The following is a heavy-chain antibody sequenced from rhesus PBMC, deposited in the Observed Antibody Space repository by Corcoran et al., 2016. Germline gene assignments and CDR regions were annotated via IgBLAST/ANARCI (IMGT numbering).Heavy chain of an antibody. V-gene: IGHV4-99*01. CDR3: ARPPYGSSYTDY. CDR2: IIGSSGST. Sequence: QVQLQESGPGLVKPSETLSLTCAVSGGSISSGYYWGWIRQPPGKGLEYIGYIIGSSGSTYYNPSLQSRVTISKDTSKNQCSLMLSSVTAADTAVYYCARPPYGSSYTDYWGQGVLVTVSS. J-gene: IGHJ4*01. D-gene: IGHD4-29*01. CDR1: GGSISSGYY.